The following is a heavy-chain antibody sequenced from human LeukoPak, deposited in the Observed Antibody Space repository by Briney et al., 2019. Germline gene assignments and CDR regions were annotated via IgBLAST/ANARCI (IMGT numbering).Heavy chain of an antibody. J-gene: IGHJ4*02. CDR1: HFTFSRHA. D-gene: IGHD5-18*01. Sequence: AGSLRLSCATSHFTFSRHAMNWVRQAPGKGLEWVSSISDDDDSTYYADSVKGRFTISRDNSKNTLYLDMNNLRAEDTALYFCAKTLFGFSYGKIDYWGQGTLVTVSS. V-gene: IGHV3-23*01. CDR2: ISDDDDST. CDR3: AKTLFGFSYGKIDY.